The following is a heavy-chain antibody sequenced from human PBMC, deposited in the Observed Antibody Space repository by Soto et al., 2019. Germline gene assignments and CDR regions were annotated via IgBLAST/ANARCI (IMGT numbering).Heavy chain of an antibody. Sequence: SETLSLTCTVSGGSVSSGSYYWSWIRQPPGKGLEWIGYIYYSGSTNYNPSLKSRVTISVDTSKNQFSLKLSSVTAADTAVYYCARGSGSYYFDYWGQGTLVTV. CDR1: GGSVSSGSYY. D-gene: IGHD1-26*01. V-gene: IGHV4-61*01. J-gene: IGHJ4*02. CDR2: IYYSGST. CDR3: ARGSGSYYFDY.